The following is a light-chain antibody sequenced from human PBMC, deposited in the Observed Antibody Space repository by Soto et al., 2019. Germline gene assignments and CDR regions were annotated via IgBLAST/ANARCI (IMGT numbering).Light chain of an antibody. CDR2: ATS. J-gene: IGKJ4*01. Sequence: AIQMTQSPSSLSASVGDRVTITCRASQGIRNDLGWYQQKPGKAPKLLIYATSTLQSGVPSRFSGSGSGTDFTLTIGSLQPEDFANYYCLQDYDYPLTFGGGTKVEIK. V-gene: IGKV1-6*01. CDR1: QGIRND. CDR3: LQDYDYPLT.